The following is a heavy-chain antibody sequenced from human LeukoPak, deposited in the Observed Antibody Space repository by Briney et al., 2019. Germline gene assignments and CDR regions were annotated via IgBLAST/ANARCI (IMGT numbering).Heavy chain of an antibody. D-gene: IGHD6-19*01. Sequence: SQTLSLTCAVSGGSISSGGYSWSWIRQPPGRGLEWIGYINQGGSAYYNPSLESRVTISVDTSQNRFSLKLNSVTAADTAVYYCARARRQWLVSGAEANYPGGVGAFDIWGQGTMVTVSS. CDR3: ARARRQWLVSGAEANYPGGVGAFDI. J-gene: IGHJ3*02. CDR1: GGSISSGGYS. V-gene: IGHV4-30-2*01. CDR2: INQGGSA.